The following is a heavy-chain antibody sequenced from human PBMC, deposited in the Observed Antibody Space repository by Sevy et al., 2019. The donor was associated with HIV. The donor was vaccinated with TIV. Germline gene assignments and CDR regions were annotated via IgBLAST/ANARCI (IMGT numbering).Heavy chain of an antibody. D-gene: IGHD3-3*01. V-gene: IGHV3-23*01. J-gene: IGHJ6*02. CDR3: AKDQTPQFWSAARGYYYYYGMDV. CDR2: ISGSGGST. CDR1: GFTFSSYA. Sequence: GGSLRLSCAASGFTFSSYAMSWVRQAPGKGLEWVSAISGSGGSTYYADSVKGRFTISRDNSKNTLYLQMNSLRAEDTAVYYCAKDQTPQFWSAARGYYYYYGMDVWGQGTTVTVSS.